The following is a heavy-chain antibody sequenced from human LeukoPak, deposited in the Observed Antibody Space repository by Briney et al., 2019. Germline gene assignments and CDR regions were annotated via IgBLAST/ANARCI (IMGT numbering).Heavy chain of an antibody. J-gene: IGHJ6*02. CDR1: GFTFSSYG. D-gene: IGHD3-10*01. CDR2: ISYDGSNK. V-gene: IGHV3-30*18. CDR3: AKDFGSGNYYYYGMDV. Sequence: PGGSLRLSCAASGFTFSSYGMHWVRQAPGKGLEWVAVISYDGSNKYYADSVKGRFTISRDNSKNTLYLQMNSLRAEDTAVYYCAKDFGSGNYYYYGMDVWGQGTTVTVSS.